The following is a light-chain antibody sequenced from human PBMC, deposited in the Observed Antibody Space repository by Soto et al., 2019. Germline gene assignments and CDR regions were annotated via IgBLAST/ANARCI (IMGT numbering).Light chain of an antibody. CDR3: QRYNSNPWT. CDR1: QSVNGW. J-gene: IGKJ1*01. V-gene: IGKV1-5*01. CDR2: AAS. Sequence: DIQMTQSPSTLSASVGDRVTITCRASQSVNGWLAWYQQKPRKAPKLLIYAASNLESGVPSRFSGSGSGTEFTLTISSLQPDDSATYYCQRYNSNPWTFGQGTKVEVK.